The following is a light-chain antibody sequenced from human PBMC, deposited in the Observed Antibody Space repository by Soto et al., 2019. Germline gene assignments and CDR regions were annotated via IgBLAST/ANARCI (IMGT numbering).Light chain of an antibody. CDR2: GAS. Sequence: EIVFTQSPGTLSLSPGERATLSCRASQSVSSSYLAWYQQKLGQAPRLLIYGASSRATGIPARFSGSGSGTDFTLTISRLEPEDFAVYYCQQYGSSPPHTFGGGTKVDIK. CDR1: QSVSSSY. J-gene: IGKJ4*01. CDR3: QQYGSSPPHT. V-gene: IGKV3-20*01.